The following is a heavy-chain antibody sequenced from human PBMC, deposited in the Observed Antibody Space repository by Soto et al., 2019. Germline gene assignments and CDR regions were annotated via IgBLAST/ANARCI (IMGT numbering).Heavy chain of an antibody. Sequence: SVKVSCKASGGTFSSYAISWVRQAPGQGLEWMGGIIPIFGTANYAQKFQGRVTITADKSTSTAYMELSSLRSEDTAVYYCASSVTYYYDSSGSPGAFDIWGQGTMVTVSS. V-gene: IGHV1-69*06. CDR1: GGTFSSYA. D-gene: IGHD3-22*01. CDR2: IIPIFGTA. CDR3: ASSVTYYYDSSGSPGAFDI. J-gene: IGHJ3*02.